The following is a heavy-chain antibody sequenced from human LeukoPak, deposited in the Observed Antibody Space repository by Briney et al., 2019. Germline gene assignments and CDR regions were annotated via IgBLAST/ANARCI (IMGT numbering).Heavy chain of an antibody. CDR1: GYTFTSYY. CDR3: ARAEENDSSGYSFDY. CDR2: INPSGGST. Sequence: ASVKVSCKASGYTFTSYYMHWVRQAPGQGLEWMGIINPSGGSTSYAQKFQGRVRMTGDTSISTVYMELNSLTSDDTAVYYCARAEENDSSGYSFDYWGQGTLVTVSS. V-gene: IGHV1-46*01. J-gene: IGHJ4*02. D-gene: IGHD3-22*01.